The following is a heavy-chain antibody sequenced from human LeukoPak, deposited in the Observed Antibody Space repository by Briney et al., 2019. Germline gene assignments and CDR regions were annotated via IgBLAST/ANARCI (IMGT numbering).Heavy chain of an antibody. D-gene: IGHD2-2*02. CDR1: GFTFSNYE. Sequence: GGSLRLSCAASGFTFSNYEMNWVRQAPGKGLEWVSYISSSGTTTYYADSVKGRFTISRDNAKNSLSLQMNSLKVEDTAVYYCARDHNGPYTFDYWGQGTLVTVSS. CDR2: ISSSGTTT. J-gene: IGHJ4*02. CDR3: ARDHNGPYTFDY. V-gene: IGHV3-48*03.